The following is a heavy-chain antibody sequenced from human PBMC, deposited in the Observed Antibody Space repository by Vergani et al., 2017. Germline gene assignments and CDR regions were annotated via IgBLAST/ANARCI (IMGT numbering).Heavy chain of an antibody. CDR1: GYSFTSYW. Sequence: VQLVQSGAEVKKPGESLKISCKGSGYSFTSYWIGWVRQMPGKGLEWMGIIYPGDSDTRYSPSFQGQVNISADKSISTAYLQWSSLKASDTAMYYCARQTTYYYDSSGYYRGRADAFDIWGQGTMVTVSS. CDR2: IYPGDSDT. CDR3: ARQTTYYYDSSGYYRGRADAFDI. J-gene: IGHJ3*02. V-gene: IGHV5-51*01. D-gene: IGHD3-22*01.